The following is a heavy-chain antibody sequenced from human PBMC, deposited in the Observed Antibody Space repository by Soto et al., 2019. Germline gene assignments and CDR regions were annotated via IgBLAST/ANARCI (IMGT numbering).Heavy chain of an antibody. J-gene: IGHJ4*02. CDR1: GDSISSSNYF. CDR2: IFYSGST. CDR3: ARGAAAVDY. D-gene: IGHD2-2*01. Sequence: PSETLSLTCTVSGDSISSSNYFWGWIRQPLGKGLEWIGNIFYSGSTYYNPSLKSRVTISVDTSKNQFSLKLSSVTAADTAVYYCARGAAAVDYWGQGTLVTVSS. V-gene: IGHV4-39*07.